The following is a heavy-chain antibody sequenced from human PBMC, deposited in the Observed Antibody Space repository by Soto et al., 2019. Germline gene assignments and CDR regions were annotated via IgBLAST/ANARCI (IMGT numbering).Heavy chain of an antibody. J-gene: IGHJ5*02. CDR2: INHSGST. V-gene: IGHV4-34*01. CDR3: AREEYTVVVPAAKSGNWFDP. D-gene: IGHD2-2*01. CDR1: GGSFSGYY. Sequence: SETLSLTCAVYGGSFSGYYWSWIRQPPGKGLEWIGEINHSGSTNYNPSLKSRVTISVDTSKNQFSLKLSSVTAADTAVYYCAREEYTVVVPAAKSGNWFDPWGQGTLVTVS.